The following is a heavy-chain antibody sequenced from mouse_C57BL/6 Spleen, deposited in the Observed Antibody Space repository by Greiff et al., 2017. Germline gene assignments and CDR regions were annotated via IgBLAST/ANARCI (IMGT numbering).Heavy chain of an antibody. CDR1: GFTFSDYG. D-gene: IGHD2-4*01. J-gene: IGHJ1*03. CDR3: ARHDCDVSYWYFDV. CDR2: ISSGSSTT. V-gene: IGHV5-17*01. Sequence: DVQLVESGGGLVKPGGSLKLSCAASGFTFSDYGMHWVRQAPEKGLEWVAYISSGSSTTYYADTVKGRFTISRDNAKNTLFMHMTSLRSEDSAMYYCARHDCDVSYWYFDVWGTGTTVTVSS.